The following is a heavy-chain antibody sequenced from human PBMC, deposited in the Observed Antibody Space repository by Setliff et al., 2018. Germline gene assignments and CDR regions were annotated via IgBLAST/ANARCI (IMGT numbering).Heavy chain of an antibody. CDR1: GFTFSNYA. V-gene: IGHV3-23*01. CDR3: ASAGHSGSWFPFDAFHI. CDR2: VSGSGGST. Sequence: GGSLRLSCAASGFTFSNYAVSWVRQAPGKGLEWVSAVSGSGGSTYYADSVKGRFTISRDNSKNSLYLQMNSLRAEDTAVYYCASAGHSGSWFPFDAFHIWGQGTMVTVSS. J-gene: IGHJ3*02. D-gene: IGHD6-13*01.